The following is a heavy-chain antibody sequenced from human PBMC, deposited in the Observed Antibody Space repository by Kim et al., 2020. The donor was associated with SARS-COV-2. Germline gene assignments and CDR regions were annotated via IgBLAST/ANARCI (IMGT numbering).Heavy chain of an antibody. J-gene: IGHJ4*02. CDR3: AKSGVVGATTPLFFDY. CDR1: GFTFSAFA. D-gene: IGHD1-26*01. CDR2: LSGSGVSI. V-gene: IGHV3-23*01. Sequence: GGSLRLSCAASGFTFSAFAMTWVRQAPGKGLEWVASLSGSGVSIHYADSVKGRFTISRDNSKQTLYLQVDSPRAEDTAVYYCAKSGVVGATTPLFFDYCGQGTLVTVSS.